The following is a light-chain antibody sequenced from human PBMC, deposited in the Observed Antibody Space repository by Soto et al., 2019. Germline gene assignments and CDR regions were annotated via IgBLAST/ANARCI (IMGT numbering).Light chain of an antibody. CDR3: QHYNSYSEA. J-gene: IGKJ1*01. CDR2: KAS. V-gene: IGKV1-5*03. Sequence: DIKITQSPSTLCGSVGDRVTITCRASQTISSWLAWYQQKPGKATKLLIYKASTLKSGVPSRFSGSGSGTECTLTISSLQPDDFATYYCQHYNSYSEAFGQGTKVDIK. CDR1: QTISSW.